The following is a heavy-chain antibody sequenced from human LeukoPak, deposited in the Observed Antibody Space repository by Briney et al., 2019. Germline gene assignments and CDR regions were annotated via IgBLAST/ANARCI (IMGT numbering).Heavy chain of an antibody. CDR1: GFTVSSNY. J-gene: IGHJ6*02. CDR2: IYGGGST. V-gene: IGHV3-53*01. Sequence: PGGSLRLSCAASGFTVSSNYISWVRQAPGKGLEWVSVIYGGGSTYYADSVKGRFTVSRDNSKNTLYLQMNSLRAEDTAVYYCVRDANQDHGMDVWGQGTTVTVSS. CDR3: VRDANQDHGMDV.